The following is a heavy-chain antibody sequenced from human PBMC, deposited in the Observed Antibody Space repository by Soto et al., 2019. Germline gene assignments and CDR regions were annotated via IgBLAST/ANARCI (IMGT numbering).Heavy chain of an antibody. Sequence: SETLSLTCAVYGGSFSGYYWSWIRQPPGKGLEWIGEINHSGSTNYNPSLKSRVTISVDTSKNRFSLKLSSVTAADTAVYYCARVGGGYYYYYGMDVWGQGTTVTVSS. CDR3: ARVGGGYYYYYGMDV. D-gene: IGHD3-16*01. CDR2: INHSGST. V-gene: IGHV4-34*01. CDR1: GGSFSGYY. J-gene: IGHJ6*02.